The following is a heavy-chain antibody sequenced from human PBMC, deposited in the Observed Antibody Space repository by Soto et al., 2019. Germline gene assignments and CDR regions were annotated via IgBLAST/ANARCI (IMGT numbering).Heavy chain of an antibody. CDR1: GGSISSYY. CDR2: IYYSGST. CDR3: AREPGYCSGGSCYRRDNAFDI. Sequence: SSETLSLTCTVSGGSISSYYWSWIRQPPGKGLEWIAYIYYSGSTNYNPSLKSRVTISVDTSKNQFSLKLSSVTAADTAVYYCAREPGYCSGGSCYRRDNAFDIWGQGTMATV. J-gene: IGHJ3*02. D-gene: IGHD2-15*01. V-gene: IGHV4-59*01.